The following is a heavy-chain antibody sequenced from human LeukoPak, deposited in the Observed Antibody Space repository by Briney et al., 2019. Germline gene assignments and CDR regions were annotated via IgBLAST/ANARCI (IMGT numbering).Heavy chain of an antibody. CDR3: ARGGRYSRGHFDY. CDR1: GGSISSGGYS. V-gene: IGHV4-30-2*01. D-gene: IGHD6-13*01. CDR2: IYHSGST. J-gene: IGHJ4*02. Sequence: MASQTLSLTCAVSGGSISSGGYSWSWIRQPPGKGLEWIGYIYHSGSTYYNPSLKSRVTISVDRSKNQFSLKLSSVTAADTAVYYCARGGRYSRGHFDYWGQGTLVTVSS.